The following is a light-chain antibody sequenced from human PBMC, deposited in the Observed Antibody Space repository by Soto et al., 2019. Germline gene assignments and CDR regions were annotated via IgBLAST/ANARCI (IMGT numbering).Light chain of an antibody. J-gene: IGKJ1*01. CDR1: QSISSW. V-gene: IGKV1-5*03. CDR2: KAS. Sequence: DIQMTQSPSTLSASVGDRVTITCRASQSISSWLAWYQQKPGKVPKLLINKASTLERGVPSRFSGSGSGTTFTLTISSLQPDDFATYYCQHYNSYSEAFGQGTKVDIK. CDR3: QHYNSYSEA.